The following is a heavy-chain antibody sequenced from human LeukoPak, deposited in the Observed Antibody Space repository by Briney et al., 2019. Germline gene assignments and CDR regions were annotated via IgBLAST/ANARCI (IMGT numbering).Heavy chain of an antibody. D-gene: IGHD4-17*01. CDR3: ARDRSTVTPPQPDVFDI. V-gene: IGHV4-61*02. CDR1: GGSISSGTSY. CDR2: IYTSGST. Sequence: SETLSLTCTVSGGSISSGTSYWSWIRQPAGKGLEWIGRIYTSGSTNYNPSLKSRVTISIDTSKNQFSLKLTSVTAADTAVYYCARDRSTVTPPQPDVFDIWGQGTMVTVSS. J-gene: IGHJ3*02.